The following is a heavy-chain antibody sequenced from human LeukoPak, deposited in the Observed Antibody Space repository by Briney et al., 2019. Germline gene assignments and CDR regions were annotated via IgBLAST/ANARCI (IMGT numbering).Heavy chain of an antibody. D-gene: IGHD3-22*01. CDR1: GGSISSYY. CDR3: ARGHYYDSSGSAFDI. V-gene: IGHV4-59*01. J-gene: IGHJ3*02. CDR2: IYYSGST. Sequence: SETLSLTCTVSGGSISSYYWSWLRQPPGKGLEWIGYIYYSGSTNYNPSLKSRVTISVDTSKNQFSLKLSSVTAADTAVYYCARGHYYDSSGSAFDIWGQGTMVTVSS.